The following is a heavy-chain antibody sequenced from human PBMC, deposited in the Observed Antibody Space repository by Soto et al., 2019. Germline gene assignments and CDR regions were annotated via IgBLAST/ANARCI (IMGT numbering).Heavy chain of an antibody. V-gene: IGHV1-2*02. CDR2: INPNSGGT. D-gene: IGHD1-26*01. CDR1: GYTFTGYY. J-gene: IGHJ4*02. Sequence: QVQLVQSGAEVKKPGASVKVSCKASGYTFTGYYMHWVRQAPGQVLEWMGWINPNSGGTNYAQKFQGRVTMTRDTSLSTVYMELSRLRSDDTAVHYCARGGIEGATNRLFGYWGQGTLDTVSS. CDR3: ARGGIEGATNRLFGY.